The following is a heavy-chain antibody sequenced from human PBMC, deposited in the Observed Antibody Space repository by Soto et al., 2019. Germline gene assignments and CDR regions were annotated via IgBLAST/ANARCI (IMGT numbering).Heavy chain of an antibody. CDR3: ARMGRQLWTTPYYEYGMDV. J-gene: IGHJ6*02. CDR1: GFTFSSYA. Sequence: QVQLVESGGGVVQPGRSLRLSCAASGFTFSSYAMHWVRQAPGKGLEWVAVISYDGSNKYYADSVKGRFTISRDNSKNTLYLKMHRLRAEDTAVYYCARMGRQLWTTPYYEYGMDVWGQGPTVTVSS. V-gene: IGHV3-30-3*01. D-gene: IGHD5-18*01. CDR2: ISYDGSNK.